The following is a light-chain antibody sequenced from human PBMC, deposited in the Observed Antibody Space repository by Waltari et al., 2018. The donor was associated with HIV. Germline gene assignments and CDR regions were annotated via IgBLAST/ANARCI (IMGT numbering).Light chain of an antibody. CDR1: VLAKKH. CDR3: YSATDDYRVV. V-gene: IGLV3-27*01. J-gene: IGLJ2*01. CDR2: KDT. Sequence: SYELTQPSSVSVSPGQTARITCSGDVLAKKHARWFQQKSGQAPLVVIYKDTERPSETPGCFAGSSAGTTVTVTINGDQGEDEADYYCYSATDDYRVVFGGGTQLTVL.